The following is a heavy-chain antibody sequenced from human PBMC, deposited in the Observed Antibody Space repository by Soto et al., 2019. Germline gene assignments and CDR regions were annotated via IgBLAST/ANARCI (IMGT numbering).Heavy chain of an antibody. Sequence: PSETLSLTCTASGGSMSTYFWNWIRQPPGKGLESIGYIYASGSTNYNPSLKGRVTMSVDTSKNQFSLKLTSVNTADTAIYYCTRGGDPYKTGHWGQGTLVTVSS. D-gene: IGHD2-21*01. CDR2: IYASGST. CDR1: GGSMSTYF. V-gene: IGHV4-59*01. CDR3: TRGGDPYKTGH. J-gene: IGHJ4*02.